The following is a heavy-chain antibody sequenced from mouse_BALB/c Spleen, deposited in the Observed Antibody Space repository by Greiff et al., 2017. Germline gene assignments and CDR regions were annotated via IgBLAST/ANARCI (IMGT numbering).Heavy chain of an antibody. CDR2: ISDGGSYT. J-gene: IGHJ4*01. CDR3: ARGGDGYDAGYAMDY. V-gene: IGHV5-4*02. CDR1: GFTFSDYY. Sequence: EVQLVESGGGLVKPGGSLKLSCAASGFTFSDYYMYWVRQTPEKRLEWVATISDGGSYTYYPDSVKGRFTISRDNAKNNLYLQMSSLKSEDTAMYYCARGGDGYDAGYAMDYWGQGTSVTVSS. D-gene: IGHD2-2*01.